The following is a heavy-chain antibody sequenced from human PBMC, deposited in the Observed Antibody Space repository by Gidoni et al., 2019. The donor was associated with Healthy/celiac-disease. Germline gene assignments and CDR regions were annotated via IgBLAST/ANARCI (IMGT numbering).Heavy chain of an antibody. CDR3: AKDTLRIAAAGPFDY. J-gene: IGHJ4*02. CDR2: ISWNSGSI. CDR1: GFTFDDYA. D-gene: IGHD6-13*01. V-gene: IGHV3-9*01. Sequence: EVQLVESGGGLVQPGRSLRLSWSASGFTFDDYAMHWVRQAPGKGLEWVSGISWNSGSIGYADSVKGRFTISRDNAKNSLYLQMNSLRAEDTALYYCAKDTLRIAAAGPFDYWGQGTLVTVSS.